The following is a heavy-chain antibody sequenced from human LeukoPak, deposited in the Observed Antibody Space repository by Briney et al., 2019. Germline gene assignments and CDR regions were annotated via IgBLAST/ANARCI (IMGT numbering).Heavy chain of an antibody. Sequence: KPGGSLRLSCAASGFTFSSYSMNWVRRAPGKGLEWVSSISSSSSYIYYADSVKGRFTISRDNAKNSLYLQMNSLRAEDTAVYYCASLVGATLATDYWGQGTLVTVSS. CDR1: GFTFSSYS. D-gene: IGHD1-26*01. V-gene: IGHV3-21*01. CDR3: ASLVGATLATDY. CDR2: ISSSSSYI. J-gene: IGHJ4*02.